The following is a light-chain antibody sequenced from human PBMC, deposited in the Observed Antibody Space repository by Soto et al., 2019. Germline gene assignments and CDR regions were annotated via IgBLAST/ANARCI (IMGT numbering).Light chain of an antibody. CDR1: QSINSRY. CDR3: QQFGSSPGFT. J-gene: IGKJ3*01. CDR2: GAS. V-gene: IGKV3-20*01. Sequence: LSPGERATLSCRASQSINSRYLAWYQQKPGQAPRLLIYGASSRATGIPDRFSGSGSGTDFTLTISRLEPEDFAVYYCQQFGSSPGFTFGPGTKVDIK.